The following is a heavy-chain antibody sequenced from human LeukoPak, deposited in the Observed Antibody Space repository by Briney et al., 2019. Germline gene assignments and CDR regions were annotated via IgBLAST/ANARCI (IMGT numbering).Heavy chain of an antibody. CDR3: VRDRGWLSNPGYFGY. D-gene: IGHD3-22*01. V-gene: IGHV3-23*01. CDR2: ISGSGGST. Sequence: TGGSLRLSCAASGFTFSSYGMSWVRQAPGKGLEWVSAISGSGGSTYYADSVKGRFTISRDNAKKSLYLQMNSLRAEDTAVYYCVRDRGWLSNPGYFGYWGRGTLVTV. CDR1: GFTFSSYG. J-gene: IGHJ4*02.